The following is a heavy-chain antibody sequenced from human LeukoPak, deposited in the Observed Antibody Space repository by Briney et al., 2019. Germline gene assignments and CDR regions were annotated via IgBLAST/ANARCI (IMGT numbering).Heavy chain of an antibody. J-gene: IGHJ4*02. D-gene: IGHD6-13*01. Sequence: SETLSLTCTVSGGSISSYYWSWIRQPPGKGLEWIGYIYTSGSTNYNPSLKSRVTISVDTSKNQFSLKVNFVTAADTGVYYCARKVIAAAAHYFDYWGQGTLVTVSP. CDR2: IYTSGST. CDR1: GGSISSYY. V-gene: IGHV4-4*09. CDR3: ARKVIAAAAHYFDY.